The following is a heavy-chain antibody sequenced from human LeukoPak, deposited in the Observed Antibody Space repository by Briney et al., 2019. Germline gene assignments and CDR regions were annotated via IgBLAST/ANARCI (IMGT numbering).Heavy chain of an antibody. CDR3: ARGPVQLEHFDY. CDR2: INHSGST. CDR1: GGSFSAYC. J-gene: IGHJ4*02. Sequence: SETLSLTCAVYGGSFSAYCWSWIRQPPGKGLEWIGEINHSGSTNYNPSLESRVTISVDTSKNQFSLKLSSVTAADTAVYYCARGPVQLEHFDYWGQGTLVTVSS. V-gene: IGHV4-34*01. D-gene: IGHD1-1*01.